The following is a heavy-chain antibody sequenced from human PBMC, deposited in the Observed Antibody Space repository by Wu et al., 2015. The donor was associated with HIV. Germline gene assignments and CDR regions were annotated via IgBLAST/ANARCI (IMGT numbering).Heavy chain of an antibody. CDR3: AREGSIAAAGSRYPFDP. CDR1: GGTFSSYA. CDR2: IIPIFGTA. D-gene: IGHD6-13*01. V-gene: IGHV1-69*13. Sequence: QVQLVQSGAEVKKPGSSVKVSCKASGGTFSSYAISWVRQAPGQGLEWMGRIIPIFGTANYAQKFQGRVTITADESTSTAYMELSSLRSEDTAVYYCAREGSIAAAGSRYPFDPWGQGTLVTVSS. J-gene: IGHJ5*02.